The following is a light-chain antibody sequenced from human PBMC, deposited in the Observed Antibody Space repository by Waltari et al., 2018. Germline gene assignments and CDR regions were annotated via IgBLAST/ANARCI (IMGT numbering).Light chain of an antibody. Sequence: AIQMTQSPSSLSASVGDTVTITCRASQDITNSLAWYQQKPGKVPKLLIYKASTLQSGVPSRFSGSGSETDFTLTISSLQPEDFATYYCQHGYGTPWTFGQGTKVEFK. CDR1: QDITNS. CDR2: KAS. V-gene: IGKV1-13*02. J-gene: IGKJ1*01. CDR3: QHGYGTPWT.